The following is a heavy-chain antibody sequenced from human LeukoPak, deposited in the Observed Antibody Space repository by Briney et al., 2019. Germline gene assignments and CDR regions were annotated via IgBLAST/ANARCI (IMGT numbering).Heavy chain of an antibody. J-gene: IGHJ4*02. CDR1: GFTLSSYA. CDR2: IRDSDGRT. V-gene: IGHV3-23*01. Sequence: GGSLRLSCAASGFTLSSYAMSWVRQPPGKGLECVSTIRDSDGRTYYADSVEGRFTISRDNSTNTLYLQMNSLRAEDTAIYYCAKSGNTETVDYWGQGTLVTVSS. CDR3: AKSGNTETVDY. D-gene: IGHD6-25*01.